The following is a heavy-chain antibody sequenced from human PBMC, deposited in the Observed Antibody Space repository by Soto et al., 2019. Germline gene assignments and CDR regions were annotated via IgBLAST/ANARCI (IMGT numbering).Heavy chain of an antibody. CDR3: VTSYGDPPG. Sequence: EVQLVESGGGLVQPGESLRLSCAASGFTFSAVWMHWVRLLPGKGLVWVSRMNGDGSNTAYADSVKGRFSISRDNAKNTLYLQMNGLRVDDTAVYYCVTSYGDPPGWGQGTLVTVSS. CDR2: MNGDGSNT. D-gene: IGHD4-17*01. CDR1: GFTFSAVW. V-gene: IGHV3-74*01. J-gene: IGHJ4*02.